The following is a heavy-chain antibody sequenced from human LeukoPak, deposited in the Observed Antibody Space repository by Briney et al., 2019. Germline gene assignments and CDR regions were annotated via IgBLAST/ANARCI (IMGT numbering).Heavy chain of an antibody. CDR3: ARVRVEYGDYGNYFDY. CDR1: GGTFSSYA. D-gene: IGHD4-17*01. Sequence: SVKVSCKASGGTFSSYAISWVRQAPGQGLEWMGGIIPIFGTANYAQKFQGRVTITADESTSTAYMGLSSLRSEDTAVYYCARVRVEYGDYGNYFDYWGQGTLVTVSS. CDR2: IIPIFGTA. J-gene: IGHJ4*02. V-gene: IGHV1-69*01.